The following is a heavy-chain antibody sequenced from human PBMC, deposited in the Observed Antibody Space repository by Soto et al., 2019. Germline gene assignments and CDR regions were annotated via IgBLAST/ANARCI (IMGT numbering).Heavy chain of an antibody. CDR2: ISAYNGNT. J-gene: IGHJ6*02. CDR3: ARESSLGRARVIGRYYYWRMDV. Sequence: ASVKVSCKASGYTFTSYGISWVRQAPGQGXEWMGWISAYNGNTNYAQKLRGRVTMTTDTSTSTAYMELRSLRSDDTAVYYCARESSLGRARVIGRYYYWRMDVWGQGGTVTVFS. V-gene: IGHV1-18*01. CDR1: GYTFTSYG. D-gene: IGHD5-18*01.